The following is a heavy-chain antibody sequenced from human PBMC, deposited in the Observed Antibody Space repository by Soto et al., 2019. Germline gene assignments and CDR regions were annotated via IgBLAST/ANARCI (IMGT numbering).Heavy chain of an antibody. Sequence: ASVNVSCKASGYTLTGYDINRVRQATGQGLEWMGWMNPNSGNTGYAQKFQGRVTMTRNTSISTAYMELSSLRSEDTAVYYCARNPEMATIQDDYWGQGTLVTVSS. CDR2: MNPNSGNT. V-gene: IGHV1-8*01. D-gene: IGHD5-12*01. CDR3: ARNPEMATIQDDY. CDR1: GYTLTGYD. J-gene: IGHJ4*02.